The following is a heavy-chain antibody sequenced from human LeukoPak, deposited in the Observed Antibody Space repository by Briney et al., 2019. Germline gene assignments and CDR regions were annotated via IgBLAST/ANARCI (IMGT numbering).Heavy chain of an antibody. D-gene: IGHD2-21*01. Sequence: ASVKVSCKASGYTFTGHYMHWVRQAPGQGLEWMGWINPNSGGTNYAQKFQGRVTMTRDTSISTAYMELSRLRSDDTAVYYCARDEGHLYSPDHSIWFDPWGQGTLVTVSS. CDR1: GYTFTGHY. CDR2: INPNSGGT. CDR3: ARDEGHLYSPDHSIWFDP. V-gene: IGHV1-2*02. J-gene: IGHJ5*02.